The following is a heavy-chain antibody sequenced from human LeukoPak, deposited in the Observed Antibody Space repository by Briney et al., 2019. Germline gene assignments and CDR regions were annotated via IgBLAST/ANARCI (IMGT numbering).Heavy chain of an antibody. J-gene: IGHJ4*02. CDR2: INQSGTT. CDR1: VGSFSGYY. V-gene: IGHV4-34*01. Sequence: PSETLSLTCAVYVGSFSGYYWTWIRQSPGKGLEWIGDINQSGTTNHNASLKSRVTISVDTSKNQFSLKVTSVTAADTAVYYCARGASAGSVDYWGQGTLVTVSS. D-gene: IGHD3-10*01. CDR3: ARGASAGSVDY.